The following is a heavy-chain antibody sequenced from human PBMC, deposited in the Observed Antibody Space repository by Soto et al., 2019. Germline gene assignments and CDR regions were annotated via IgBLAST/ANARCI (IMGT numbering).Heavy chain of an antibody. CDR1: VGTFSSYA. Sequence: KVSCNASVGTFSSYAISWVLQAPVQGLEWMGGIIPIFGTANYAQKFQGRVTITADESTSTAYMELSSLRSEDTAVYYCARAGTYCTNGVCHPDFWGQGTLVTVSS. V-gene: IGHV1-69*01. J-gene: IGHJ4*02. CDR2: IIPIFGTA. CDR3: ARAGTYCTNGVCHPDF. D-gene: IGHD2-8*01.